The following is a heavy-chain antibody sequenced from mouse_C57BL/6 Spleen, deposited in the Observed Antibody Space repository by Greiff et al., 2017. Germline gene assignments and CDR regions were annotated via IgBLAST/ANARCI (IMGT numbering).Heavy chain of an antibody. CDR1: GYTFTSYW. Sequence: QVQLQQPGAELVMPGASVKLSCKASGYTFTSYWMHWVKQRPGQGLAWIGAIDTSDSYTNYNQTFKGKSTLTVDKSSSTAYMQLSSLTSEDSAVYYCARGTIYYGSCYLDYWGQGTTLTVSS. CDR3: ARGTIYYGSCYLDY. V-gene: IGHV1-69*01. J-gene: IGHJ2*01. CDR2: IDTSDSYT. D-gene: IGHD1-1*01.